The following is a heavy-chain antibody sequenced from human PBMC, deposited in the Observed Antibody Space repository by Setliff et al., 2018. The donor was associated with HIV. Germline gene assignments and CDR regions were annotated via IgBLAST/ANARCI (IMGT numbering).Heavy chain of an antibody. V-gene: IGHV3-7*01. D-gene: IGHD2-21*01. CDR2: VTPDGGDK. CDR3: VRDLARVIAH. J-gene: IGHJ4*02. Sequence: GGSLRLSCAASGLTFSSHGMHWVRQTPGKGLEWVASVTPDGGDKYYANSMRGRFTISRDNGKNAVYLQMNSLTAEDTALYYCVRDLARVIAHWGQGTLVTVSS. CDR1: GLTFSSHG.